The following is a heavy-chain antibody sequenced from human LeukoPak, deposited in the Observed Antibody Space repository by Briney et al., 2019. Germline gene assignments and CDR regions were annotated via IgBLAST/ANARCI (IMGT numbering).Heavy chain of an antibody. CDR1: GFSFSSYG. CDR3: ARILDSAWGELGY. CDR2: IRSDGSNK. D-gene: IGHD6-19*01. Sequence: GGSLRLSCAGSGFSFSSYGMHWVRQAPGKGLEWMAFIRSDGSNKYYADSVKGRFTISRDNSKNTLYQQMNSLRAEDTAVYYCARILDSAWGELGYWGQGTLVTVSS. V-gene: IGHV3-30*02. J-gene: IGHJ4*02.